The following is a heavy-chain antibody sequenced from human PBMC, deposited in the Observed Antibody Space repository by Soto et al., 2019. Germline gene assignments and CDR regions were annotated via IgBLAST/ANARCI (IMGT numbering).Heavy chain of an antibody. J-gene: IGHJ4*02. CDR1: GYTFTSYY. Sequence: QVQLVQSGAEVKKPGASVKVSCKASGYTFTSYYMHWVRQAPGQGLEWMGIINPSGGSTSYAQKVQGRVTMTRDTSTSTVYMERSSLRSEDTAVYYCARVGGRVWGRQDKYYFDYWGQGTLVTVSS. V-gene: IGHV1-46*03. CDR3: ARVGGRVWGRQDKYYFDY. D-gene: IGHD3-16*01. CDR2: INPSGGST.